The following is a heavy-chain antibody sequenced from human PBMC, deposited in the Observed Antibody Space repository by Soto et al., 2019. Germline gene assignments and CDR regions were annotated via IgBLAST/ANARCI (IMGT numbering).Heavy chain of an antibody. V-gene: IGHV3-48*01. J-gene: IGHJ4*02. D-gene: IGHD2-15*01. CDR3: AKDDAVVVAAPSIY. CDR2: ISTSSGSI. CDR1: GFTFSDYN. Sequence: GGSLRLSCAASGFTFSDYNMNWVRQSPGKGLEWVSYISTSSGSIYYADSVKGWFTISRDNAKNTLYLQMNSLRAEDTAVYYCAKDDAVVVAAPSIYWGQGTLVTVSS.